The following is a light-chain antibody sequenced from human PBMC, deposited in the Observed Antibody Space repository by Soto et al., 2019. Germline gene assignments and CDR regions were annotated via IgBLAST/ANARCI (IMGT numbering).Light chain of an antibody. Sequence: QSVLTQPPSASGTPGQRVTISCSGSSSNIGSNTVKWYQQLPGTAPKLLIHANNPRPSGVPDRFSGSKSGTSASLAISWLQSEEADYYCAAVDDNLNGCVIGTGRKVT. J-gene: IGLJ1*01. CDR1: SSNIGSNT. V-gene: IGLV1-44*01. CDR3: AAVDDNLNGCV. CDR2: ANN.